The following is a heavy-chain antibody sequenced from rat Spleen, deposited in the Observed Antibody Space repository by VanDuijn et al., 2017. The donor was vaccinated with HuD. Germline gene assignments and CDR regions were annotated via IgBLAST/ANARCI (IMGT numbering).Heavy chain of an antibody. V-gene: IGHV5S23*01. CDR3: VRGYYFDC. Sequence: EVQLVESGGGLLQPGRSLKLSCTASGFTFINFVMAWVRQAPTKGLEWVASITHSGGLTFYRDSVKGRFTISKDNTKSTLYLQMDSLRSEDTATYYCVRGYYFDCWGQGVMVTVSS. J-gene: IGHJ2*01. CDR2: ITHSGGLT. CDR1: GFTFINFV.